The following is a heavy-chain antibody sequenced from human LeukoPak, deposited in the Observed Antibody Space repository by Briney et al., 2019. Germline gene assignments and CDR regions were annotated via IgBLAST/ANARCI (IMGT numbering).Heavy chain of an antibody. D-gene: IGHD1-26*01. CDR1: GGSFSGYC. CDR2: INHSGST. CDR3: APGATRPGIP. Sequence: SETLSLTCAVYGGSFSGYCWSWIRQPPGKGLEWIGQINHSGSTNYSPSLKSRVTISVDTSRKQFTLKLSSVTAADTAVYYCAPGATRPGIPWGRGTLVTVSS. J-gene: IGHJ5*02. V-gene: IGHV4-34*01.